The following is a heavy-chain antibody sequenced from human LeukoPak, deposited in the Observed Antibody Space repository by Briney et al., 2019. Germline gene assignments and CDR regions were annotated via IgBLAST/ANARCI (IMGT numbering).Heavy chain of an antibody. V-gene: IGHV3-23*01. CDR3: AKPAISSRGWYYDY. CDR1: GFTFSSYA. D-gene: IGHD6-19*01. CDR2: ISGNGGTT. J-gene: IGHJ4*02. Sequence: PGGSLRLSCAASGFTFSSYAMSWVRQAPGKGLEWVSAISGNGGTTYYADSVKGRFTISRDNSKNTLYLQMNSLRAEDTAVYYCAKPAISSRGWYYDYWGQGTLVTVSS.